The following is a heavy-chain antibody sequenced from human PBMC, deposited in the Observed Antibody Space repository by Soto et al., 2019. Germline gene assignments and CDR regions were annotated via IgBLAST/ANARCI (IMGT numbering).Heavy chain of an antibody. J-gene: IGHJ4*02. CDR2: IVSHGGSK. CDR1: GFLFSRFG. Sequence: QVQLVESGGGVVQPGTSLRLSCAASGFLFSRFGMHWVRQAPGKGLEWVAVIVSHGGSKDNAHSVRGRFIISRDNSRNTLFLEMNSLRVEDTGIYYCARDDEYDDNGLDYWGQGTLVTVSS. CDR3: ARDDEYDDNGLDY. D-gene: IGHD1-1*01. V-gene: IGHV3-33*01.